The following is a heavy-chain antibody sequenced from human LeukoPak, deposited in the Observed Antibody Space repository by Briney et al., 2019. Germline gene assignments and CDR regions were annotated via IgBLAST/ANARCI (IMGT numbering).Heavy chain of an antibody. Sequence: GGSLRLSCAASGFTFSDYYMSWIRQAPGKGLEWVSYISSSGSTIYYADSVKGRFTISRDDAKNSLYLQMNSLRAEDTAVYYCARAKILTGYLFDYWGQGTLVTVSS. CDR2: ISSSGSTI. J-gene: IGHJ4*02. CDR1: GFTFSDYY. CDR3: ARAKILTGYLFDY. D-gene: IGHD3-9*01. V-gene: IGHV3-11*01.